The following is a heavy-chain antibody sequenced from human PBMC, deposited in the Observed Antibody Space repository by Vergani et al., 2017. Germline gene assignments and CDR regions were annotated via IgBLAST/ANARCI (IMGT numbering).Heavy chain of an antibody. D-gene: IGHD6-13*01. CDR2: ISYDGNNK. Sequence: QVQLVESGGGVVQPGRSLRLSCAASGFTFNSHGMHWVRQAPGKGLEWVAVISYDGNNKYYADSVKDRFSISRDNAKNSLYLQMNSLRAEDTAVYYCARGKQLTHDAFDIWGQGTMVTISS. CDR1: GFTFNSHG. CDR3: ARGKQLTHDAFDI. V-gene: IGHV3-33*05. J-gene: IGHJ3*02.